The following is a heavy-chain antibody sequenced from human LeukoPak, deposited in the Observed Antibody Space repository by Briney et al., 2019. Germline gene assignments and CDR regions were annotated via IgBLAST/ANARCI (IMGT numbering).Heavy chain of an antibody. CDR1: GFTFSSYS. V-gene: IGHV3-21*01. CDR2: IISSSSYI. CDR3: ASRGSSGWYFDI. D-gene: IGHD6-19*01. J-gene: IGHJ3*02. Sequence: GSLRLSCAASGFTFSSYSMNWVRQAPGKGLEWVSSIISSSSYIYYADSVKGRFTVSRDNAKNSLYLQMNSLRAEDTAVYYCASRGSSGWYFDIWGQGTMVTVSS.